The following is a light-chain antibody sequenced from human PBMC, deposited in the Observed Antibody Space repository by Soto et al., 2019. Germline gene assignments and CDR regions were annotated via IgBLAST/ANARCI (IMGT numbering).Light chain of an antibody. CDR3: QQYGSSSYT. CDR2: GAS. CDR1: QSVSSSY. J-gene: IGKJ2*01. V-gene: IGKV3-20*01. Sequence: EIVLTQSPGTLSLSPGERATLSCRASQSVSSSYLAWYQQKPGQAPRLIIYGASNRATGIPDRFSGSGSGTDFTLTISRLEPEYFAVYYWQQYGSSSYTFGQGTKLEIK.